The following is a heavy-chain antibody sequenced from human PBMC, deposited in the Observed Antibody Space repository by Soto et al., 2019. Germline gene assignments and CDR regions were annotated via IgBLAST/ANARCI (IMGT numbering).Heavy chain of an antibody. CDR1: EGTLRDYA. V-gene: IGHV1-69*01. Sequence: QGQLVQSGAEVKKPGSSVTVSCKASEGTLRDYAINWVRQAHGEGREGMGGIIPMHGTVNYGQKFQGRVTITADESTTTVHMVVSSLRAEDTAVYYCTRDRSSCSYFFDYGGQGTIITVSS. J-gene: IGHJ4*02. CDR3: TRDRSSCSYFFDY. CDR2: IIPMHGTV. D-gene: IGHD3-10*01.